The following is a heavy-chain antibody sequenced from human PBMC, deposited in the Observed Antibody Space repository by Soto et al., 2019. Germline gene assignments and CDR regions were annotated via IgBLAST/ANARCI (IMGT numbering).Heavy chain of an antibody. CDR2: ISGSGGST. Sequence: GGSLRLSCAASGFTFSSYAMSWVRQAPGKGLEWVSAISGSGGSTYYADSVKGRFTISRDNSKNTLYLQMNSLRAEDTAVYYCAKGLIQLYYYYYYGMDVWGQGTTVTVS. CDR3: AKGLIQLYYYYYYGMDV. V-gene: IGHV3-23*01. CDR1: GFTFSSYA. J-gene: IGHJ6*02. D-gene: IGHD5-18*01.